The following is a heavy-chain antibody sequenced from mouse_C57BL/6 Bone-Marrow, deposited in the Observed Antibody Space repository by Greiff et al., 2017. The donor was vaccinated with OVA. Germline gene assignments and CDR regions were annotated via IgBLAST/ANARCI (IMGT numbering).Heavy chain of an antibody. V-gene: IGHV1-81*01. Sequence: QVQLQQSGAELARPGASVKLSCKASGYTFTSYGISWVKQRTGQGLEWIGEIYPRSGNTYYNEKFKGKATLTADKSSSTAYMELRSLTSEDSAVYFCASPLLRLFAYWGQGTLVTVSA. D-gene: IGHD1-2*01. CDR2: IYPRSGNT. J-gene: IGHJ3*01. CDR3: ASPLLRLFAY. CDR1: GYTFTSYG.